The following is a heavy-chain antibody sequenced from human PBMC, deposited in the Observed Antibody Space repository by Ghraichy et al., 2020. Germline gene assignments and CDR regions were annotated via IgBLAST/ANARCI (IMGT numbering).Heavy chain of an antibody. J-gene: IGHJ4*02. CDR1: GFTFNNAW. D-gene: IGHD3-10*01. V-gene: IGHV3-15*01. CDR2: IKSQTDGGAT. CDR3: TRSQFTGFDN. Sequence: GGSLRLSCAASGFTFNNAWMNWVRQAPGKGLEWVARIKSQTDGGATDYAAPVKGRFTISKDDSKNTLYLQVNSLKTEDTAVYYCTRSQFTGFDNWGQGTLVTVSS.